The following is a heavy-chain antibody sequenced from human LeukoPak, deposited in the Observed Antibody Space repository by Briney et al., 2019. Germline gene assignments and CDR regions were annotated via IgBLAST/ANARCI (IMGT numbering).Heavy chain of an antibody. CDR3: TREDRVGGSLDA. CDR1: GFTFSTYW. D-gene: IGHD1-26*01. Sequence: GGSLRLSCTASGFTFSTYWMSWVRQAPGKGLEWVASMNQDGSGRHYPDSVKGRFTISRDNAKHSVSLQMNSLRVEDTAVYYCTREDRVGGSLDAWGQGTLVTVSS. V-gene: IGHV3-7*01. J-gene: IGHJ5*02. CDR2: MNQDGSGR.